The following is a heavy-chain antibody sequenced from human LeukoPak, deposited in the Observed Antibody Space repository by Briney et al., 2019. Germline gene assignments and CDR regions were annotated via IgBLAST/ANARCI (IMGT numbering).Heavy chain of an antibody. CDR2: ILYDGSNK. V-gene: IGHV3-30-3*01. CDR3: ARDNFARGGYYYGSGSEVGY. CDR1: GFIFSSYA. Sequence: PGGSLRLSCAASGFIFSSYAMHWVRQAPGKGLEWVAVILYDGSNKYYADSVKGRFTISRDNSKNTLYLQMNSLRADDTAVYYCARDNFARGGYYYGSGSEVGYWGQGTLVTVSS. J-gene: IGHJ4*02. D-gene: IGHD3-10*01.